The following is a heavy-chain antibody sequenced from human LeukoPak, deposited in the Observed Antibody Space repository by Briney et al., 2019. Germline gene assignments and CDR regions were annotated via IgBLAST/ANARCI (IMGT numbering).Heavy chain of an antibody. CDR1: GYTFTSYD. V-gene: IGHV1-8*01. D-gene: IGHD3-10*01. J-gene: IGHJ6*03. CDR3: ARLSMVRGVIGFGYYYYYMDV. CDR2: MNPNSGNT. Sequence: GASVKVSCKASGYTFTSYDINWVRQATGQGLEWMGWMNPNSGNTGYAQKLQGRVTMTTDTSTSTAYMELRSLRSDDTAVYYCARLSMVRGVIGFGYYYYYMDVWGKGTTVTVSS.